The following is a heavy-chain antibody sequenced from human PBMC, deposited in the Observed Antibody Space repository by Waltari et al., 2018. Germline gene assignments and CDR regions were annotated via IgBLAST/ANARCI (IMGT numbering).Heavy chain of an antibody. D-gene: IGHD2-2*02. CDR3: ARDSSRRGRVPAAIDWFDP. CDR2: IYYSGST. J-gene: IGHJ5*02. V-gene: IGHV4-59*11. CDR1: GGAISSHY. Sequence: QVQLQESGPGLVKPSETLSLTCTVSGGAISSHYWSWIRQPPGQGLEWIGYIYYSGSTNYNPTLKSRVTISVATSKNQFSLKLSSGTAADTAVYYCARDSSRRGRVPAAIDWFDPWGQGTLVTVSS.